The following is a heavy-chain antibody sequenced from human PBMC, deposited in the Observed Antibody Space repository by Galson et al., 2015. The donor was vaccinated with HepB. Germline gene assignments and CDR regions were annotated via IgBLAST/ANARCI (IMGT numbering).Heavy chain of an antibody. J-gene: IGHJ4*02. V-gene: IGHV3-23*01. CDR2: ISGSGGST. CDR3: AKDDWGDSSGYYAYYFDY. Sequence: SLRLSCAASGFTFSSYAMSWVRQAPGEGLEWVSAISGSGGSTYYADSVKGRFTISRDNSKNTLYLQMNSLRAEDTAVYYCAKDDWGDSSGYYAYYFDYWGQGTLVTVSS. CDR1: GFTFSSYA. D-gene: IGHD3-22*01.